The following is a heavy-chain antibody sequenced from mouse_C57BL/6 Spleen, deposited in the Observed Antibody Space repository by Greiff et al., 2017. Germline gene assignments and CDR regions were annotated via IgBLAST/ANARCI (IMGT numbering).Heavy chain of an antibody. V-gene: IGHV1-63*01. Sequence: VKLMESGAELVRPGTSVKMSCKASGYTFTNYWIGWAKQRPGHGLEWIGDIYPGGGYTNYNEKFKGKATLTADKSSSTAYMQFSSLTSEDSAIYYCARGYGSSYGYFDVWGTGTTVTVSS. J-gene: IGHJ1*03. CDR3: ARGYGSSYGYFDV. CDR2: IYPGGGYT. D-gene: IGHD1-1*01. CDR1: GYTFTNYW.